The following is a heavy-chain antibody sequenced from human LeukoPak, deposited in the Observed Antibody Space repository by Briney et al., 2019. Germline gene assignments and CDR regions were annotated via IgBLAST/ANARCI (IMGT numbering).Heavy chain of an antibody. J-gene: IGHJ3*02. CDR3: ARLGSTYIKNAFDI. CDR2: IIPIFGTA. CDR1: GYTFTSYA. V-gene: IGHV1-69*13. D-gene: IGHD2-2*01. Sequence: GASVKVSCKASGYTFTSYAISWVRQAPGQGLEWMGGIIPIFGTANYAQKFQGRVTITADESTSTAYMELSSLRSEDTAVYYCARLGSTYIKNAFDIWGQGTMVTVSS.